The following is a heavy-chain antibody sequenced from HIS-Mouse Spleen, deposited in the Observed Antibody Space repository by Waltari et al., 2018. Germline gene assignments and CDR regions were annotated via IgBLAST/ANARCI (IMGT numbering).Heavy chain of an antibody. Sequence: QLQLQESGPGLVKPSETLSLTCTVSGCSISSSSYYWGWIRQPPGKGLEWIWSIYYSGSTYYNPSLMSRVTISVDTSKNQFSLKLSSVTAADTAVYYCAREIPYSSSWYDWYFDLWGRGTLVTVSS. CDR1: GCSISSSSYY. CDR2: IYYSGST. D-gene: IGHD6-13*01. V-gene: IGHV4-39*07. CDR3: AREIPYSSSWYDWYFDL. J-gene: IGHJ2*01.